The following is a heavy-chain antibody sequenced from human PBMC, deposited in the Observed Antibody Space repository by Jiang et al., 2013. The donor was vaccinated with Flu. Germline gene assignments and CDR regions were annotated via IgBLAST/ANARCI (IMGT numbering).Heavy chain of an antibody. V-gene: IGHV4-39*01. D-gene: IGHD3-22*01. Sequence: LLKPSETLSLTCTVSGGSISSSSYCWGWIRQPPGKGLEWIGSIYYSGSTYYNPSLKSRVTISVDTSKNQFSLKLSSVTAADTAVYYCARRSPYDSSGYFFDYWGQGTLVTVSS. CDR3: ARRSPYDSSGYFFDY. CDR1: GGSISSSSYC. CDR2: IYYSGST. J-gene: IGHJ4*02.